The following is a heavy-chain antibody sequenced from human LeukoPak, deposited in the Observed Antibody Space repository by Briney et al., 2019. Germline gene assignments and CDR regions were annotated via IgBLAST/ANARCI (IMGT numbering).Heavy chain of an antibody. Sequence: PSETLSLTCTVSGYSISSGYYWGWIRQPPGKGLEWIGSIYYSGSTYYNPSLKSRVTISVDTYKNQFSLKLSSVTAADTAVYYCARYGPTMGNWFDPWGQGTLVTVSS. CDR3: ARYGPTMGNWFDP. D-gene: IGHD4/OR15-4a*01. J-gene: IGHJ5*02. V-gene: IGHV4-38-2*02. CDR2: IYYSGST. CDR1: GYSISSGYY.